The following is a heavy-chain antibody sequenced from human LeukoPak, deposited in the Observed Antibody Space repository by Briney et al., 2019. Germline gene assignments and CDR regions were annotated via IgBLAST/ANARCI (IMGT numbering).Heavy chain of an antibody. V-gene: IGHV1-2*02. Sequence: ASVKVSCKASGYTFTGYYMHWVRQAPGQGLEWMGWINPNSGGTNYAQKFQGRVTMTRDTSISTAYMELSRLRSDDTAVYYCATRLDTAMATYDYWGQGTLVTVSS. J-gene: IGHJ4*02. D-gene: IGHD5-18*01. CDR3: ATRLDTAMATYDY. CDR2: INPNSGGT. CDR1: GYTFTGYY.